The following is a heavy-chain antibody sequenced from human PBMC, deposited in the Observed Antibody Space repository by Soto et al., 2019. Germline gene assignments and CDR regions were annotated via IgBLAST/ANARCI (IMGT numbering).Heavy chain of an antibody. CDR2: IIPILGIA. D-gene: IGHD4-17*01. V-gene: IGHV1-69*02. Sequence: SVKVSCKASGGTFSIYTISWVRQAPGQGLEWMGRIIPILGIANYAQKFQGRVTITADKSTSTAYMELSSLRSEDTAVYYCARIRGDYEGGYWGQGTLVTVSS. CDR3: ARIRGDYEGGY. J-gene: IGHJ4*02. CDR1: GGTFSIYT.